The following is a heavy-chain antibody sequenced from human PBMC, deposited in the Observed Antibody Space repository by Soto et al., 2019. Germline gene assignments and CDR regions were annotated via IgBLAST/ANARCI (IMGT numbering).Heavy chain of an antibody. CDR2: LTGSSRFI. D-gene: IGHD3-10*01. J-gene: IGHJ4*02. V-gene: IGHV3-21*01. CDR3: ARGLDYYGSGTQLDY. CDR1: GFAFSSYS. Sequence: EVQLVESGGGLVKPGESLSLSCAASGFAFSSYSMNWVRQAPGKGLEWVSSLTGSSRFIDYADSVKGRFTISRDNAKNSLYLQMNSLRAEDTAVYFCARGLDYYGSGTQLDYWGQGTLVTVSS.